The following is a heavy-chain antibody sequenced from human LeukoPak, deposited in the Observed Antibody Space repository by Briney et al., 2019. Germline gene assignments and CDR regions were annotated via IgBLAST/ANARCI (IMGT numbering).Heavy chain of an antibody. Sequence: GGSLRLSCAASGFIFSSYGMHWVRQAPGKGLEWVAVIWHDGSNKYYADSAKGRFTISRDNSKNTLYLQMNSLRAEDTAVYFCGRDRSSSSSAIDCWGQGTLVTVSS. D-gene: IGHD6-6*01. CDR3: GRDRSSSSSAIDC. V-gene: IGHV3-33*01. CDR2: IWHDGSNK. J-gene: IGHJ4*02. CDR1: GFIFSSYG.